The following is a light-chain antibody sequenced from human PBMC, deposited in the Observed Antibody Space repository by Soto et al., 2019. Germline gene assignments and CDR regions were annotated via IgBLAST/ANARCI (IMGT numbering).Light chain of an antibody. V-gene: IGLV2-8*01. J-gene: IGLJ1*01. CDR3: SSYAGSNNLRV. Sequence: QSLPTQPPASSGSPVQSVTISRTGTSSDVGGYNYVSWYQQHPGKAPKLMIYEFTKRPSGVPDRFSGSKSGNTASLTVSGLQAEDEADYYCSSYAGSNNLRVFGTGTKVTVL. CDR1: SSDVGGYNY. CDR2: EFT.